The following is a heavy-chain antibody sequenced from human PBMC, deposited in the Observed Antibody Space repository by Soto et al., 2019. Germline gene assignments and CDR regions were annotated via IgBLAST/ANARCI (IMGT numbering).Heavy chain of an antibody. J-gene: IGHJ4*02. V-gene: IGHV4-59*08. CDR2: IYYSGST. D-gene: IGHD3-22*01. Sequence: PSETLSLTCTVSGGSISSYDWSWIRQPPGKGLEWIGYIYYSGSTNYNPSLKSRVTISVDTSKNQFSLKLSSVTAADTAVYYCGRHDNYYDSSGYYWGFDYWGQGTLVTVSS. CDR1: GGSISSYD. CDR3: GRHDNYYDSSGYYWGFDY.